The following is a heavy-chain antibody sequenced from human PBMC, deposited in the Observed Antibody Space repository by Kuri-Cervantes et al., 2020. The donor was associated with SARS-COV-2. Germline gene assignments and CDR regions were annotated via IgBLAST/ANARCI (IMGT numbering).Heavy chain of an antibody. J-gene: IGHJ6*02. D-gene: IGHD2-15*01. CDR1: GYTFTSYA. CDR2: IIPIFGTA. CDR3: ARDRRVVVVAATPYYYYYGMDV. V-gene: IGHV1-69*13. Sequence: SVKVSCKASGYTFTSYAISWVRQAPGQGLEWMGGIIPIFGTANYAQKFQGRVTITADESTSTAYMELSSLRSEDTAVYHCARDRRVVVVAATPYYYYYGMDVWGQGTTVTVSS.